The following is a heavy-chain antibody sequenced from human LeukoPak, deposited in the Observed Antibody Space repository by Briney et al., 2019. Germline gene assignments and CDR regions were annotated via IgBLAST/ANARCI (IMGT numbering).Heavy chain of an antibody. Sequence: GGSLRLSCAASGFTFSSYAMHWVRQAPGKGLEWVAVISYDGSNKYYADSVKGRFTISRDNSKNTLYLQMNSLRAEDTAVYYCARVFVVVIPGGAFDIWGQGTMVIVSS. CDR2: ISYDGSNK. CDR1: GFTFSSYA. CDR3: ARVFVVVIPGGAFDI. V-gene: IGHV3-30-3*01. D-gene: IGHD2-21*01. J-gene: IGHJ3*02.